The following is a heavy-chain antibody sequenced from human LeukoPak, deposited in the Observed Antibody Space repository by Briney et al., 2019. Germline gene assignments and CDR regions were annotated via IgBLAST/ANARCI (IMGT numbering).Heavy chain of an antibody. Sequence: SETLSLTCTVSGDSLASYYWSCMRQPPGKGLEWIGYIYYRVITSYNTFRKSRVTISVHTSNNQFSLKLNSMTAADTTVYYCARLPLYGSYEQFDYWGQGILVIVSS. CDR1: GDSLASYY. CDR2: IYYRVIT. J-gene: IGHJ4*02. D-gene: IGHD2-15*01. CDR3: ARLPLYGSYEQFDY. V-gene: IGHV4-59*12.